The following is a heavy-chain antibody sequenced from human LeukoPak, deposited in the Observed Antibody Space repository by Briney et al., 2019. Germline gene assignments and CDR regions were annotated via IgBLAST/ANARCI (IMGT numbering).Heavy chain of an antibody. CDR3: ARTTEAHSWRRRYYDYYMDV. CDR2: ISSNGGDT. V-gene: IGHV3-23*01. CDR1: GFTFSTYS. D-gene: IGHD1-1*01. Sequence: GGSLRLSCAASGFTFSTYSMSWVRQAPGKGLEWVSVISSNGGDTFYADSVKGRFTISRDNSKHTLFLQMNSLRDEDTAVYYCARTTEAHSWRRRYYDYYMDVWGKGTTVTVSS. J-gene: IGHJ6*03.